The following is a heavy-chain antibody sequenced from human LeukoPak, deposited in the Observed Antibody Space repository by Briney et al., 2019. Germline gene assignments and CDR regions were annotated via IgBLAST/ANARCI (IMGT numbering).Heavy chain of an antibody. CDR2: IYYSGST. CDR3: VRGSGGYYYMDV. J-gene: IGHJ6*03. D-gene: IGHD3-10*01. V-gene: IGHV4-39*07. Sequence: PSETLSLTCTVSGGSISSSSYYWGWIRQPPGKGLEWIGSIYYSGSTYYNPSLKSRVTISVDTSKNQFSLKLSSVTAADTAVYYCVRGSGGYYYMDVWGKGTTVTVSS. CDR1: GGSISSSSYY.